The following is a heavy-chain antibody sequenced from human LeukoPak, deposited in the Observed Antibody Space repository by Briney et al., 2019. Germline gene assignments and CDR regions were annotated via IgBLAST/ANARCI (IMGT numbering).Heavy chain of an antibody. CDR1: GGSIRTKY. J-gene: IGHJ4*02. Sequence: PSETLSLTCTVSGGSIRTKYWSWIRQPAGKGLEWIGRIYSSGSADYNPSVKSRVIMSVDTSKNQFSLKLTSVTAADTAVYYCASYTSTGAYFDNWGQGTLVTVSS. CDR2: IYSSGSA. V-gene: IGHV4-4*07. D-gene: IGHD6-13*01. CDR3: ASYTSTGAYFDN.